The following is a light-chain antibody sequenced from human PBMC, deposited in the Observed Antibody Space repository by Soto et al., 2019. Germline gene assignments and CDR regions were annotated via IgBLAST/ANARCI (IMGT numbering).Light chain of an antibody. CDR1: QTISSW. J-gene: IGKJ5*01. Sequence: DIQLTQSPSFLSASVGDRVTITCRASQTISSWLAWYQQKPGKAPKLLIYAEASLQSGVASRFSGSGSGTDFTLTISSLQPEDFATYYCQQANSFPLITFGQGTRLEIK. CDR3: QQANSFPLIT. CDR2: AEA. V-gene: IGKV1-12*01.